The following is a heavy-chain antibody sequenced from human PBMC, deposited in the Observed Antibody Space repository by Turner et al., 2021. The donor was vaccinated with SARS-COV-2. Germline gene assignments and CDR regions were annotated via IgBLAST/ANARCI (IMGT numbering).Heavy chain of an antibody. J-gene: IGHJ4*02. CDR2: ISYDGSNK. D-gene: IGHD4-17*01. Sequence: QVQLVESGGGVVQPGGSLRLSCAASGFTFSSYAMHWVRQAPGKGLEWVAVISYDGSNKFYADSVKGRFTISRDNSKNTLYLQMNSLRAEDTAVYYCARNYGGNSLDYWGQGTLVTVSS. CDR3: ARNYGGNSLDY. CDR1: GFTFSSYA. V-gene: IGHV3-30-3*01.